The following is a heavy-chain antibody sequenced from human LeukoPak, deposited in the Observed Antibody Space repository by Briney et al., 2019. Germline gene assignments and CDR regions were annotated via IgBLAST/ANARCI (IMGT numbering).Heavy chain of an antibody. CDR1: GYSISSGYY. CDR2: IYHSGST. V-gene: IGHV4-38-2*02. CDR3: ARKVFGYYGDYYDY. Sequence: PSETLSLTCTVSGYSISSGYYWGWIRQPPGKGLEWIGSIYHSGSTYYNPSLKSRVTISVDTSKNQFSLKLSSVTAADTAVYYCARKVFGYYGDYYDYWGQGTLVTVSS. J-gene: IGHJ4*02. D-gene: IGHD4-17*01.